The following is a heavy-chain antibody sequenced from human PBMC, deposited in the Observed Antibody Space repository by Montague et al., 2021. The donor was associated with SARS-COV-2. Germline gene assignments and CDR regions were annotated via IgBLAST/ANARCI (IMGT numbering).Heavy chain of an antibody. Sequence: SLRLSCAASRLPFNGYAMHWVRQAPGKGLEWLTFISHDESNHRYADSVKGRFTISRDNSKNTLYLQMDSLRPEDTAVYYCARAGYRSGSFYIDYWGQGTLVTVS. CDR3: ARAGYRSGSFYIDY. V-gene: IGHV3-30*04. CDR2: ISHDESNH. D-gene: IGHD1-26*01. J-gene: IGHJ4*01. CDR1: RLPFNGYA.